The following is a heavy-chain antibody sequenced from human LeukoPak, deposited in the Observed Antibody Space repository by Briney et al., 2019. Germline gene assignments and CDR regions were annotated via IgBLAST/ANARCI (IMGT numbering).Heavy chain of an antibody. CDR3: ARSHDSSGYYYGAFDI. D-gene: IGHD3-22*01. J-gene: IGHJ3*02. V-gene: IGHV5-51*01. CDR1: GYTFTSYW. Sequence: GESLKISCEGSGYTFTSYWIAWVRQMPGKGLEWMGIIYPGDSDTRYSPSFQGQVTISADKSISTAYLQWSSLKASDTAMYYCARSHDSSGYYYGAFDIWGQGTMVTVSS. CDR2: IYPGDSDT.